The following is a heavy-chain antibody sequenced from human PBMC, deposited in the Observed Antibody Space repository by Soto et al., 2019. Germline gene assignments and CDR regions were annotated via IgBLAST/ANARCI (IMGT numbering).Heavy chain of an antibody. Sequence: QVQLQESGPGLVKPSQTLSLTCTVSGGSISSGGYYWSWIRQHPGKGLEWIGYIYYSGSTYYHPSLKSRVTISVDTSKNQFSLKLSSVTAADTAVYYCARIKPAAAAYFDYWGQGTLVTVSS. CDR2: IYYSGST. J-gene: IGHJ4*02. CDR3: ARIKPAAAAYFDY. CDR1: GGSISSGGYY. V-gene: IGHV4-31*03. D-gene: IGHD2-2*01.